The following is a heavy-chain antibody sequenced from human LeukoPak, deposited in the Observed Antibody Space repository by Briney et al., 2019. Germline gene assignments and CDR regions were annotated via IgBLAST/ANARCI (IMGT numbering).Heavy chain of an antibody. J-gene: IGHJ4*02. Sequence: GRSLSLSCAASGFTFSSYAMHWVRQAPGKGLEWVAVISYDGSNKYYADSVKGRFTISRDNSKNTLYLQMNSLRAEDTAVYYCARALDYWGQGTLVTVSS. CDR2: ISYDGSNK. CDR1: GFTFSSYA. V-gene: IGHV3-30*04. CDR3: ARALDY.